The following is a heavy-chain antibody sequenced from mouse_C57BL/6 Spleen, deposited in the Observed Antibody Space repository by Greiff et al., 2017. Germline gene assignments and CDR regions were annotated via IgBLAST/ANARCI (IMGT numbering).Heavy chain of an antibody. CDR2: ISYDGSN. J-gene: IGHJ3*01. CDR3: ARDDYSNSFAY. Sequence: EVQLQESGPGLVKPSQSLSLTCSVTGYSITSCYYWNWLRQFPGNKLEWMGYISYDGSNNYNPSLKNRIAITRDTSKNQFFLKLNSVTTEDTATYYCARDDYSNSFAYWGQGTLVTVSA. V-gene: IGHV3-6*01. CDR1: GYSITSCYY. D-gene: IGHD2-5*01.